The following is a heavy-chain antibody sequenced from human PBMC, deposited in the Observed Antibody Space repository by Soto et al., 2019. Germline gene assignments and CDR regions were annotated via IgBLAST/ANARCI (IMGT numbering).Heavy chain of an antibody. J-gene: IGHJ4*02. CDR2: IYYSGST. V-gene: IGHV4-30-4*01. Sequence: PSETLSLTCTVSGGSISCGDYYWSWIRQPPGKGLEWIGYIYYSGSTYYNPSLKSRVTISVDTSKNQFSLKLSSVTAADTAVYYCAREPTMVRGTTPFDYWGQGTLVTVSS. D-gene: IGHD3-10*01. CDR1: GGSISCGDYY. CDR3: AREPTMVRGTTPFDY.